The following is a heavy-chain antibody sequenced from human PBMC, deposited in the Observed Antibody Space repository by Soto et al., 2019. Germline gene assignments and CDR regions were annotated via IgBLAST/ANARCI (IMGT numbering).Heavy chain of an antibody. V-gene: IGHV1-18*01. CDR2: ISAYNGNT. D-gene: IGHD3-22*01. CDR3: ARAGHYYDSSGLNFDL. CDR1: GYTFTSYG. J-gene: IGHJ3*01. Sequence: GASVKVSCKASGYTFTSYGISWVRQAPGQGLEWMGWISAYNGNTNYAQKLQGRVTMTTDTSTSTAYMELRSLRSDDTAVYYCARAGHYYDSSGLNFDLWGQGTMVTVSS.